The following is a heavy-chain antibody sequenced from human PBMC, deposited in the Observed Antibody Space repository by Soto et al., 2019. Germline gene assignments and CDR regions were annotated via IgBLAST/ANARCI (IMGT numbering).Heavy chain of an antibody. J-gene: IGHJ3*02. D-gene: IGHD6-19*01. CDR1: GGSISSYH. Sequence: SETLSLTCTVSGGSISSYHWSWIRQPPGKGLEWIGYIYYSGSTYYNPSLKSRVTISVDTSKNQFSLKLSSVTAADTAVFYCARTKGQWLDYTFDIWGQGTMVTVSS. CDR3: ARTKGQWLDYTFDI. CDR2: IYYSGST. V-gene: IGHV4-59*01.